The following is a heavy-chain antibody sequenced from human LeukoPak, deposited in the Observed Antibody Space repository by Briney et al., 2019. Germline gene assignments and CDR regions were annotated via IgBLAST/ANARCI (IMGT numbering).Heavy chain of an antibody. Sequence: PGGSLRLSCAASGFTFSSYAMSWVRQAPGKGLEWVSTITGSGGTTFYADSVKGRFTISRDNSKNTLYLQMNSLRAEDTAVYYCAKGGQLVGYFQHWGQGTLVTVSS. V-gene: IGHV3-23*01. CDR3: AKGGQLVGYFQH. J-gene: IGHJ1*01. CDR2: ITGSGGTT. CDR1: GFTFSSYA. D-gene: IGHD6-6*01.